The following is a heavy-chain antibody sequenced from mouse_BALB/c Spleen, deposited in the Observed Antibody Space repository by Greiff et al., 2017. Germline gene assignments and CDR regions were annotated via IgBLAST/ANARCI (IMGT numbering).Heavy chain of an antibody. CDR3: AREWYRYDLSWFAY. J-gene: IGHJ3*01. Sequence: EVQLVESGGGLVKPGGSLKLSCAASGFTFSSYGMSWVRQTPDKRLELVASINSNGGSTYYPDSVKGRFTISRDNAKNTLYLQMSSLKSEDTAMYYSAREWYRYDLSWFAYWGQGTLVTVSA. D-gene: IGHD2-14*01. V-gene: IGHV5-6-3*01. CDR2: INSNGGST. CDR1: GFTFSSYG.